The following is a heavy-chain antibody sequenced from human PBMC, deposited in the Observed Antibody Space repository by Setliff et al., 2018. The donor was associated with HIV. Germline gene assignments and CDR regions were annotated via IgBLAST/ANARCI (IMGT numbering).Heavy chain of an antibody. V-gene: IGHV4-4*07. J-gene: IGHJ5*02. CDR1: GGSISSYY. CDR2: IYTSGST. D-gene: IGHD6-13*01. Sequence: ASETLSLTCTVSGGSISSYYWSWIRQPAGKGLEWIGRIYTSGSTNYNPSLKSRVTISVDTSKNQFSLKLTTVTAADTAVYYCVGGGYSSPNWFDPWGQGTLVTVSS. CDR3: VGGGYSSPNWFDP.